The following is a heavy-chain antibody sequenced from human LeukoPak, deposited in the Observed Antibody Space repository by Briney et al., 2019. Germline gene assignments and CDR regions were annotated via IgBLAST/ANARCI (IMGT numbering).Heavy chain of an antibody. CDR2: ISGSSGII. Sequence: PGGSLRLSCAASGFTFNTYTMNWVRQAPGKGLEWVSYISGSSGIIDYADSVRGRFTISRDNAKNSLYLQMNSLRAEDTAVYYCARYSTVVTRGFDPWGQGTLVTVSS. CDR3: ARYSTVVTRGFDP. V-gene: IGHV3-48*01. J-gene: IGHJ5*02. CDR1: GFTFNTYT. D-gene: IGHD4-23*01.